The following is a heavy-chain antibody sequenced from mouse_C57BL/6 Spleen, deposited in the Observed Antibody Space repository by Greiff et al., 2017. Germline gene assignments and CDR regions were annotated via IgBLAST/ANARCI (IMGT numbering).Heavy chain of an antibody. CDR3: ERWDDGSSDYYAKEY. V-gene: IGHV1-69*01. CDR1: GYTFTSYS. J-gene: IGHJ4*01. D-gene: IGHD1-1*01. CDR2: IYPSGSYT. Sequence: QVQLQQPGAELVMPGASVKLSCKASGYTFTSYSMHWVKQRPGQGLEWIGEIYPSGSYTKYNQKFKGKSTLTADKSSSTAYMQLRSLTSEDSAVFNGERWDDGSSDYYAKEYWGQGTSVTVSS.